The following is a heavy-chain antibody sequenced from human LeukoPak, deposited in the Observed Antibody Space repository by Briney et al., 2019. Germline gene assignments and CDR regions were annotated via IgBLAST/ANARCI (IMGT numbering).Heavy chain of an antibody. J-gene: IGHJ4*02. Sequence: GGSLRLSCAASGFTFSSSGTHWARQAPGKGLEWVAVIWYDGSNKYYGDSVKGRFTISRDNSKNTLYLQMNSLRAEDTAVYYCARGSNGFDYWGQGTLVTVSS. CDR2: IWYDGSNK. V-gene: IGHV3-33*01. CDR3: ARGSNGFDY. D-gene: IGHD7-27*01. CDR1: GFTFSSSG.